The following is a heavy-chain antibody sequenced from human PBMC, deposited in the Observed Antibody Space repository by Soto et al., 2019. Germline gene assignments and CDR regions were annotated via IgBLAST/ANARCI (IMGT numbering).Heavy chain of an antibody. Sequence: EVQLSESGGGLVQPGGSLRLSCAASGLTFSSYAMSWVRQAPGKGLEWVSAISGSGGSTFYADSVKGRFTISRENSKNTLYLQLNSLRAEDTALYYCAKDQGDYPRIIDYWGQGALVTVSS. J-gene: IGHJ4*02. V-gene: IGHV3-23*01. D-gene: IGHD4-17*01. CDR2: ISGSGGST. CDR3: AKDQGDYPRIIDY. CDR1: GLTFSSYA.